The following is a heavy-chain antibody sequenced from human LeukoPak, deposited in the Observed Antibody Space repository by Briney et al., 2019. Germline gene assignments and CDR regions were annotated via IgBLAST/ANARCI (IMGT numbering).Heavy chain of an antibody. CDR3: ARTPGGSGNLFDY. V-gene: IGHV3-53*01. Sequence: GGSLRLSCAASGLTVSSNYMSWVRQAPGKGLEWVSIIYSGGSTYYADSVKGRFTISRDNSKNTVYLQMNSLRAEDTAVYYCARTPGGSGNLFDYWGQGTLVTVSS. J-gene: IGHJ4*02. D-gene: IGHD3-10*01. CDR2: IYSGGST. CDR1: GLTVSSNY.